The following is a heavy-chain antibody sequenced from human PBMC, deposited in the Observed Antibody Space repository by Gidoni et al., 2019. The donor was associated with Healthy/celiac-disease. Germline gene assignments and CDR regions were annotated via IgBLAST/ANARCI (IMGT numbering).Heavy chain of an antibody. CDR1: GGSFSGYY. Sequence: QVQLQQWGAGLLKPSETLSLTCAVYGGSFSGYYWSWIRQPPGKGLEWIGEINHSGSTNYNPSLKSRVTISVDTSKNQFSLKLSSVTAADTAVYYCARGRGGYNPRAFDYWGQGTLVTVSS. CDR3: ARGRGGYNPRAFDY. V-gene: IGHV4-34*01. CDR2: INHSGST. J-gene: IGHJ4*02. D-gene: IGHD5-12*01.